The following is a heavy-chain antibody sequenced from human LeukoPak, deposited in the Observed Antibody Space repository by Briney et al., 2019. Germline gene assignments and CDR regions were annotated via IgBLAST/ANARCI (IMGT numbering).Heavy chain of an antibody. D-gene: IGHD3-22*01. CDR2: ISGSGGST. Sequence: GGSLRLSCAASGFTFSNYAMSWVRQAPGKGLEWVSAISGSGGSTYYADSVKGRFTISRDNSKTTLYLQMNSLGAEDTAVYYCAKSFYDSSAYNFDYWGQGTLVTVSS. V-gene: IGHV3-23*01. J-gene: IGHJ4*02. CDR1: GFTFSNYA. CDR3: AKSFYDSSAYNFDY.